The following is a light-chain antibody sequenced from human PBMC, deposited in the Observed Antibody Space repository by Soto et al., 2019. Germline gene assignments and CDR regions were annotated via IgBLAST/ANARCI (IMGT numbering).Light chain of an antibody. J-gene: IGKJ1*01. CDR2: DAS. V-gene: IGKV1-5*01. Sequence: DIQMTQSPSTLSASVGDRVTITCRASQSINIWLAWYQQKPGKAPKLLIYDASSLQSGVPSRFSRSGSGTEFTLTISSLHPDEFATYDCQHYNSYSEAVGQGTKVEIK. CDR3: QHYNSYSEA. CDR1: QSINIW.